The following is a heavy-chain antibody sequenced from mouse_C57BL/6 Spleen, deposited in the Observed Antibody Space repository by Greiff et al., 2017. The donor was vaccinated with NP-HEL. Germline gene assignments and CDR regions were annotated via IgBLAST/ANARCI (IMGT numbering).Heavy chain of an antibody. CDR2: ISDGGSYT. D-gene: IGHD1-1*01. V-gene: IGHV5-4*01. CDR1: GFTFSSYA. Sequence: EVHLVESGGGLVKPGGSLKLSCAASGFTFSSYAMSWVRQTPGKRLEWVATISDGGSYTYYPDNVKGRFTISRDNAKNNLYLQMSHLKSEDTAMYYCARGDDYGSSYDYAMDYWGQGTSVTVSS. J-gene: IGHJ4*01. CDR3: ARGDDYGSSYDYAMDY.